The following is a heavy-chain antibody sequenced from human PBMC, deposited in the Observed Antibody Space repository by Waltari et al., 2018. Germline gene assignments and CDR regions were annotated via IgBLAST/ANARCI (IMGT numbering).Heavy chain of an antibody. Sequence: QVQLQQWGAGLLKPSETLSLTCAVYGWSFSGYYWSWIRQPPGKGLEWIGKINHSGSTNYNPSLKSRVTISVDTSKNQFSLKLSSVTAADTAVYYCARQGLVGGNWFDPWGQGTLVTVSS. CDR1: GWSFSGYY. J-gene: IGHJ5*02. D-gene: IGHD3-10*01. V-gene: IGHV4-34*01. CDR3: ARQGLVGGNWFDP. CDR2: INHSGST.